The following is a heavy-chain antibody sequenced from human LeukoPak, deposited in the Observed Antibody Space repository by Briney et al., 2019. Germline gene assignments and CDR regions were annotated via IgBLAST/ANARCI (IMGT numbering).Heavy chain of an antibody. CDR1: GGSFSGYY. CDR3: ARVRTLWFGQLDNFDY. Sequence: KSSETLSLTCAVYGGSFSGYYWSWIRQPPGKGLEWIGEINHSGSTNYNPSLKSRVTISVDTSKNQFSLKLSSVTAADTAVYYCARVRTLWFGQLDNFDYWGQGTLVTVSS. D-gene: IGHD3-10*01. J-gene: IGHJ4*02. V-gene: IGHV4-34*01. CDR2: INHSGST.